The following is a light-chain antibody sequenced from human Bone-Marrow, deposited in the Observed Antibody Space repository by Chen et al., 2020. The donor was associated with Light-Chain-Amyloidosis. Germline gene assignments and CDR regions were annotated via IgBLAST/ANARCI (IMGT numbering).Light chain of an antibody. CDR3: QQYGTSPLT. J-gene: IGKJ4*01. CDR2: GSS. Sequence: EIVLTQSPGTLSLSPGEGANLPCRASQTISSNYLTWYQQKFGQAPRLLIYGSSSRATGIPDRFTGSGSGTDFTLTINRLEPEDFAMYYCQQYGTSPLTLGGGTKVEIK. CDR1: QTISSNY. V-gene: IGKV3-20*01.